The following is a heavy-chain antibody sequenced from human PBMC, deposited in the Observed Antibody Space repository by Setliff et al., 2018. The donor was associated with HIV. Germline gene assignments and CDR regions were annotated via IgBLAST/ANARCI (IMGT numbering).Heavy chain of an antibody. Sequence: GASVKVSCKASGGTFSSYAISWVRQAPGQGLEWMGGIIPIFNTANYAQKFQGRVTITADESTSTAYMELSSLRLVDTAVYYCRGTAGSSFDHWGQGTLVTVSS. J-gene: IGHJ4*02. V-gene: IGHV1-69*13. CDR1: GGTFSSYA. CDR2: IIPIFNTA. D-gene: IGHD1-1*01. CDR3: RGTAGSSFDH.